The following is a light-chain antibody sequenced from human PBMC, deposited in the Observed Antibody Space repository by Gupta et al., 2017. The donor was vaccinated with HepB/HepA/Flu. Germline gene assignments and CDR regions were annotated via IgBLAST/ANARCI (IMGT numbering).Light chain of an antibody. J-gene: IGKJ4*01. CDR3: QQYYDWPLT. Sequence: EIVMTQSPATLSVSPGERATLSCRASQSVSDKLAWYQQKPGQAPRLLIYAASTRATGVAARFSGSGSGTEFTLSISSLQSEDFAIYYCQQYYDWPLTFGGGTKVEIK. CDR1: QSVSDK. V-gene: IGKV3-15*01. CDR2: AAS.